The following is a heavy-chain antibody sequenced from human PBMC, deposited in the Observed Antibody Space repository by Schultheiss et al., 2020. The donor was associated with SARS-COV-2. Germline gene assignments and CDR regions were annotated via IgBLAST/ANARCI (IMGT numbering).Heavy chain of an antibody. CDR3: ARWYYSSGWIDY. CDR1: GGSISSYY. D-gene: IGHD6-19*01. V-gene: IGHV4-59*08. J-gene: IGHJ4*02. Sequence: SETLSLTCTVSGGSISSYYWSWIRQPPGKGLEWIGYIYYSGSTNYNPSLKSRVTMSVDTSENQFSLKLSSVTAADTAVYYCARWYYSSGWIDYWGQGTLVTVSS. CDR2: IYYSGST.